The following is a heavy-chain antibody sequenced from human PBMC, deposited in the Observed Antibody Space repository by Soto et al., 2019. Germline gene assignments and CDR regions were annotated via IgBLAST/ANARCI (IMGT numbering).Heavy chain of an antibody. CDR2: ISGSGGST. CDR3: AKWDIVATLFDY. D-gene: IGHD5-12*01. J-gene: IGHJ4*02. CDR1: GFTFSSYA. Sequence: GGSLRLSCAASGFTFSSYAMSWVRQAPGKGLEWVSAISGSGGSTYYAGSVKGRFTISRDNSKNTLYLQMNSLRAEDTAVYYCAKWDIVATLFDYWGQGSMVTVSS. V-gene: IGHV3-23*01.